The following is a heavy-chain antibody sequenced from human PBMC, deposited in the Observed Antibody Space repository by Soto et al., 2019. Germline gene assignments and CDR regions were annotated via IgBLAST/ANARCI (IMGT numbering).Heavy chain of an antibody. CDR2: IKRDGSEK. CDR3: ARHGRYCTSTNCPFDD. CDR1: GFTFSNYW. J-gene: IGHJ4*02. D-gene: IGHD2-2*01. V-gene: IGHV3-7*01. Sequence: GGSLRLSCAASGFTFSNYWMSWVRQAPGKGLEWVANIKRDGSEKYSVDSVKGRFTISRDNAKDSVHLQMNSLRAEDTAVYYCARHGRYCTSTNCPFDDWGQGTLVTVSS.